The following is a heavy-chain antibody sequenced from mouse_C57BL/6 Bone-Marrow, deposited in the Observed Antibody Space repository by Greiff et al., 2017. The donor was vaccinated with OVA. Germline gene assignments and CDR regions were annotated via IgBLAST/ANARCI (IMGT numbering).Heavy chain of an antibody. CDR1: GYTFTSYG. D-gene: IGHD1-1*01. V-gene: IGHV1-81*01. J-gene: IGHJ4*01. CDR3: ARHGSSPYYAMDY. Sequence: QVQLQQSGAELARPGASVKLSCKASGYTFTSYGISWVKQRTGQGLEWIGEIYPRSGNTYYNEKFKGKATLTADKSSSTAYMELRSLTSADSAVYFCARHGSSPYYAMDYWGQGTSVTVSS. CDR2: IYPRSGNT.